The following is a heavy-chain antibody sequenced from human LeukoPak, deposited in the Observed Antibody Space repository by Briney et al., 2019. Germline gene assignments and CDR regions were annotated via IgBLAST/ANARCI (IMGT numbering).Heavy chain of an antibody. J-gene: IGHJ4*02. V-gene: IGHV3-21*01. Sequence: GGSLRLSCAASGFTFSSYSMNWVRQAPGKGLEWVSSISSSSSYIYYADSVKGRFTISRDNAKNSLYLQMNGLRAEDTAVYYCASDTYDSSGYYYYWGQGTLVTVSS. CDR2: ISSSSSYI. D-gene: IGHD3-22*01. CDR3: ASDTYDSSGYYYY. CDR1: GFTFSSYS.